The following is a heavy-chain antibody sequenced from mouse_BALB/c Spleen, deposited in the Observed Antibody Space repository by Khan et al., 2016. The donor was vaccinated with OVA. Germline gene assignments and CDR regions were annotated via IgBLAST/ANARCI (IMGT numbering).Heavy chain of an antibody. CDR2: IGSGSSNT. CDR3: ARENYYGSGYYDMDY. D-gene: IGHD1-1*01. J-gene: IGHJ4*01. CDR1: GYTFTSYW. V-gene: IGHV1S41*01. Sequence: DLVKPGASVKLSCTASGYTFTSYWINWIHQSPGQGLEWIARIGSGSSNTYYSDMFKGQSTLSVDTSSNTLYLQLSSLSSEDSAVFFCARENYYGSGYYDMDYWGQGASVTVSA.